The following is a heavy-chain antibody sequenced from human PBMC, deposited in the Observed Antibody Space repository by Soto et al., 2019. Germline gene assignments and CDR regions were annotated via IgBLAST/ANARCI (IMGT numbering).Heavy chain of an antibody. Sequence: ASVKVSCKASGYTFTTYVIYWVRQAPGQRLEWMGWINAGNGNTKYSQKFQGRVTITRDTSASTAYMELSSLRSEDTAVYYCARKYSGSWFIGDLYGMDVWGQGTTVTVSS. J-gene: IGHJ6*02. CDR2: INAGNGNT. D-gene: IGHD6-13*01. V-gene: IGHV1-3*01. CDR3: ARKYSGSWFIGDLYGMDV. CDR1: GYTFTTYV.